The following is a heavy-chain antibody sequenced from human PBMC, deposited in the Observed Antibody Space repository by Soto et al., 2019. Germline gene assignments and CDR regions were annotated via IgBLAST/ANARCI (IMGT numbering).Heavy chain of an antibody. CDR1: GFTFTRSA. CDR3: AAEVTLGQQLVLDY. V-gene: IGHV1-58*01. CDR2: IVVGSGNT. D-gene: IGHD6-13*01. Sequence: QMQLVQSGPEVKKPGTSVKVSCKASGFTFTRSAVQWVRQARGQRLEWIGWIVVGSGNTNYAQQFQERVTITRDIATSTADVELSSLISEYTAVYYGAAEVTLGQQLVLDYLGQGTLVTVSS. J-gene: IGHJ4*02.